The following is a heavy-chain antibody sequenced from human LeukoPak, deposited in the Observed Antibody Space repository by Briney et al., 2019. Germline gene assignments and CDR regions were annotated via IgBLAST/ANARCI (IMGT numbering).Heavy chain of an antibody. J-gene: IGHJ4*02. CDR1: GITFSSYW. CDR3: ARDLGSYCFDY. D-gene: IGHD1-26*01. Sequence: GGSLRLSCAASGITFSSYWMSWVRQAPGKGLEWVANIKQDGSEKYYVDSVKGRFTISGDNAKNSLYLQMNSLRAEDTAVYYCARDLGSYCFDYWGQGTLVTVSS. V-gene: IGHV3-7*01. CDR2: IKQDGSEK.